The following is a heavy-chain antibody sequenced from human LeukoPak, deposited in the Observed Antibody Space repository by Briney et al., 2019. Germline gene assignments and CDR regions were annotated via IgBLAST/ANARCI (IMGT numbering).Heavy chain of an antibody. J-gene: IGHJ3*02. CDR3: AKDWSAAAGWDAFDI. V-gene: IGHV3-23*01. CDR2: ISGSGGNT. CDR1: GFAFRSYA. D-gene: IGHD6-13*01. Sequence: GGFLRLSCAASGFAFRSYAMSWVRQAPGKGLEWVSAISGSGGNTYYADSVRGRFTVSRDNSKNTLYLQLNSLRAEDTAVYYCAKDWSAAAGWDAFDIWGQGTMVTVSS.